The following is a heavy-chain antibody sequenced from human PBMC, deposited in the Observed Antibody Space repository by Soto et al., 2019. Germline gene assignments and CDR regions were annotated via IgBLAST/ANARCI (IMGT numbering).Heavy chain of an antibody. CDR3: ARGSHFYSSGWHNNWFDP. CDR1: GFTFSSYG. Sequence: GGSLRLSCAASGFTFSSYGMHWVRQAPGKGLEWVAVIWYDGSNKYYADSVKGRFTISRDNSKNTLYLQMNSLRAEDTAVYYCARGSHFYSSGWHNNWFDPWGQGTLVTVSS. CDR2: IWYDGSNK. D-gene: IGHD6-19*01. J-gene: IGHJ5*02. V-gene: IGHV3-33*01.